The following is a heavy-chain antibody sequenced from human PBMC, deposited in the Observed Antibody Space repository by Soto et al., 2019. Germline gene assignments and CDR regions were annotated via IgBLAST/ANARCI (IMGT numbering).Heavy chain of an antibody. V-gene: IGHV1-69*01. Sequence: QVQLVQSGAEVKKPGSSVKVSCKASGDTFKNYAISWVRQAPGQGLEWVGGNIPLFGTSNYAQKFQDRVTITADESTTTAYMELSSLRDEDTAIYYCARTYSSSSWGRRYYYYFGMDVWGQGTMVTVSS. J-gene: IGHJ6*02. CDR2: NIPLFGTS. CDR1: GDTFKNYA. D-gene: IGHD6-6*01. CDR3: ARTYSSSSWGRRYYYYFGMDV.